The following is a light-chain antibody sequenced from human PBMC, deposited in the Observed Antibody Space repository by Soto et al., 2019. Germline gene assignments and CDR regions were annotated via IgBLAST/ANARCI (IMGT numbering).Light chain of an antibody. CDR2: GAS. CDR1: QSVSSSH. Sequence: EIVLTQSPGTLSLSPGERATLSCRASQSVSSSHLAWYQQKPGQAPRLFMYGASNRATGIPDRFSGSGSGKDFTLSISRLEPEDFATYYCQQSYSTPYTFGQGTKLEIK. J-gene: IGKJ2*01. CDR3: QQSYSTPYT. V-gene: IGKV3-20*01.